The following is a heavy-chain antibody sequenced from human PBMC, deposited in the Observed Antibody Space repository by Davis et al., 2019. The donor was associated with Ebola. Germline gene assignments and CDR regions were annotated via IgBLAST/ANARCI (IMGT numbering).Heavy chain of an antibody. D-gene: IGHD6-19*01. CDR1: GFTFDDYT. CDR3: AKGTNRIAVAGMGQNN. V-gene: IGHV3-43*01. CDR2: ISWDGGST. Sequence: GESLKISCAASGFTFDDYTMHWVRQAPGKGLEWVSLISWDGGSTYYADSVKGRFTISRDNSKNTLYLQMNSLRAEDTAVYYCAKGTNRIAVAGMGQNNWGQGTLVTVSS. J-gene: IGHJ4*02.